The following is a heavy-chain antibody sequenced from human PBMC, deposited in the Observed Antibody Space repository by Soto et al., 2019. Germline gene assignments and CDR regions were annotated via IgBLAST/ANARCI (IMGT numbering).Heavy chain of an antibody. CDR3: ARAYTGRLPRRADYYYAMDV. J-gene: IGHJ6*02. CDR2: IGAARDP. V-gene: IGHV3-13*05. D-gene: IGHD2-2*02. CDR1: GFTFSNFD. Sequence: PGGSLRLSCATSGFTFSNFDMRWVRQVPGKGLEWVSAIGAARDPYYLGSVKGRFTISRENAKNSAYLQMNDLRAGDSAVYYCARAYTGRLPRRADYYYAMDVWGQGTTVTVSS.